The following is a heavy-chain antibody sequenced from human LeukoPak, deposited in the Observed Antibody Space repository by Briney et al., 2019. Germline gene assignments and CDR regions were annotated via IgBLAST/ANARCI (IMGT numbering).Heavy chain of an antibody. J-gene: IGHJ4*02. V-gene: IGHV3-23*01. D-gene: IGHD3-22*01. Sequence: GGSLRLSCAASGFTFSTYAMNWVRQAPGKGLEWVSGITGSGGTTFYADSVKGRFTISRDNSKSTLYLQMNSLRAEDTAINYCAKEGYPDSSGAFDSWGQGTLVTGSS. CDR1: GFTFSTYA. CDR2: ITGSGGTT. CDR3: AKEGYPDSSGAFDS.